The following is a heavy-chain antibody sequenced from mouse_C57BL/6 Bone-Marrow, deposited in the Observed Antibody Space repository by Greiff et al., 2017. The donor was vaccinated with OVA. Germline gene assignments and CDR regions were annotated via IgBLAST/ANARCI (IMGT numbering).Heavy chain of an antibody. Sequence: VKLQESGAELARPGASVKLSCKASGYTFTSYGISWVKQRTGQGLEWIGEIYPRSGNTYYNEKFKGKATLTADKSSSTAYMELRSLTSEDSAVYFCARSAQGAWFAYWGQGTLVTVSA. J-gene: IGHJ3*01. CDR3: ARSAQGAWFAY. CDR2: IYPRSGNT. D-gene: IGHD3-2*02. V-gene: IGHV1-81*01. CDR1: GYTFTSYG.